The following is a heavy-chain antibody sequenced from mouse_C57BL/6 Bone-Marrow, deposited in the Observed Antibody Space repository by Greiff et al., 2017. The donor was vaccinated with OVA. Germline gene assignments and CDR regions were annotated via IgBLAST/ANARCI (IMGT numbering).Heavy chain of an antibody. V-gene: IGHV1-82*01. J-gene: IGHJ2*01. CDR3: ASFDYDY. Sequence: LQESGASVKISCKASGYAFSSSWMNWVKQRPGKGLEWIGRIYPGDGDTNYNGKFKGKATLTADKSSSTAYMQLSSLTSEDSAVYFCASFDYDYWGQGTTLTVSS. D-gene: IGHD2-4*01. CDR2: IYPGDGDT. CDR1: GYAFSSSW.